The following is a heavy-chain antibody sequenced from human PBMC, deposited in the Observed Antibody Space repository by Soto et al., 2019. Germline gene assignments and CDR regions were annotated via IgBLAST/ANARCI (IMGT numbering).Heavy chain of an antibody. CDR3: AREFASREEDLTLYYYYGMDV. Sequence: GGSLRLSCAASGFTFSSYSMNWVRQAPGKGLEWVSYISSSSSTIYYADSVKGRFTISRDNAKNSLYLQMNSLRDEDTAVYYCAREFASREEDLTLYYYYGMDVWGQGTTVTVSS. CDR2: ISSSSSTI. CDR1: GFTFSSYS. V-gene: IGHV3-48*02. J-gene: IGHJ6*02.